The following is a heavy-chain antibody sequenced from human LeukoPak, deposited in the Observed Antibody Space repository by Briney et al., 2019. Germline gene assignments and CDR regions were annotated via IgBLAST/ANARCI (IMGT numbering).Heavy chain of an antibody. CDR1: GYTFTGYF. V-gene: IGHV1-2*02. CDR3: ARGGGGYYDFWSGYLFEGVRGDY. Sequence: GASVKVSCKASGYTFTGYFMHWVRQAPGQGLEWMGWINPNSGGTNYAQKFQGRVTMTRDTSISTAYMELSRLRSDDTAVYYCARGGGGYYDFWSGYLFEGVRGDYWGQGTLVTVSS. D-gene: IGHD3-3*01. J-gene: IGHJ4*02. CDR2: INPNSGGT.